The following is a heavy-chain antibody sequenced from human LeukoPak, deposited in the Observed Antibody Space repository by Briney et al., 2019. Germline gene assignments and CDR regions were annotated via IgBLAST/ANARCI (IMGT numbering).Heavy chain of an antibody. J-gene: IGHJ3*02. CDR1: GGSFSGYY. CDR2: INHSGST. CDR3: ARGGQLVDSFHAFDI. V-gene: IGHV4-34*01. Sequence: PSETLSLTCAVYGGSFSGYYWSWIRQPPGKGLEWIGEINHSGSTNYNPSLKSRVTMSVDTSKNQFSLKLSSVTAADTAVYYCARGGQLVDSFHAFDIWGQGTMVTVSS. D-gene: IGHD6-6*01.